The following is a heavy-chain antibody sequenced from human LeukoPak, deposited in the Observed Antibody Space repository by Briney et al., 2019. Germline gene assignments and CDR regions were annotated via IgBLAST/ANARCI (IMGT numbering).Heavy chain of an antibody. CDR2: IYHSGST. CDR3: ARDSPSTKPDY. D-gene: IGHD2-8*01. V-gene: IGHV4-59*12. CDR1: GGSISSYY. Sequence: PSETLSLTCTVSGGSISSYYWSWIRQPPGKGLEWIGYIYHSGSTYYNPSLKSRVTISVDRSKNQFSLKLSSVTAADTAVYYCARDSPSTKPDYWGQGTLVTVSS. J-gene: IGHJ4*02.